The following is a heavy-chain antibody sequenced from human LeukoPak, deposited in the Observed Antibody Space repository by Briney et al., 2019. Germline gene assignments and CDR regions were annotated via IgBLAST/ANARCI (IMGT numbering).Heavy chain of an antibody. D-gene: IGHD3-3*01. CDR1: GFTFSSYA. V-gene: IGHV3-23*01. CDR3: AKDRLFWSGYYFDY. CDR2: ISGSGGST. Sequence: PGGSLRLSCAASGFTFSSYAMSWVRQAPGKGLEWVSAISGSGGSTYYADSVKGRFTISRDNSKNTLYLQMNSLRAEDTAVYHCAKDRLFWSGYYFDYWGQGTLVTVSS. J-gene: IGHJ4*02.